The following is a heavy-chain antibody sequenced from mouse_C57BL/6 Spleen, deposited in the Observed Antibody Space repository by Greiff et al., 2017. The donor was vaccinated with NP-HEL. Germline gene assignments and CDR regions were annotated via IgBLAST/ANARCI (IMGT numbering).Heavy chain of an antibody. V-gene: IGHV5-2*01. CDR1: EYEFPSHD. CDR2: INSDGGST. J-gene: IGHJ1*03. CDR3: ARRSYYYGSSSGWYFDV. Sequence: DVKLVESGGGLVQPGESLKLSCESNEYEFPSHDMSWVRKTPEKRLELVAAINSDGGSTYYPDTMERRFIISRDNTKKTLYLQMSSLRSEDTALYYCARRSYYYGSSSGWYFDVWGTGTTVTVSS. D-gene: IGHD1-1*01.